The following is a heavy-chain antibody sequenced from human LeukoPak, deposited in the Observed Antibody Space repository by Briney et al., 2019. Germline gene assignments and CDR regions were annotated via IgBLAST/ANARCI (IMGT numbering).Heavy chain of an antibody. V-gene: IGHV4-34*01. Sequence: SETLSLTCAVYGGSFSGYYWSWIRRPPGKGLEWIGEINHSGSTNYNPSLKSRVTISVDTSKNQFSLKLSSVTAADTAVYYCARGRAAYSSSWYVDYWGQGTLVTVSS. CDR2: INHSGST. CDR1: GGSFSGYY. D-gene: IGHD6-13*01. CDR3: ARGRAAYSSSWYVDY. J-gene: IGHJ4*02.